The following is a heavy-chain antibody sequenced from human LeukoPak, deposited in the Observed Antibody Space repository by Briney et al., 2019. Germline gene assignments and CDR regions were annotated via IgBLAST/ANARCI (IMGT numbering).Heavy chain of an antibody. CDR1: GGTFSSYA. D-gene: IGHD3-22*01. CDR2: IIPIFGTA. Sequence: SVKVSCKASGGTFSSYAISWVRQAPGQGLEWMGGIIPIFGTANYAQKFQGRVTITADESTSTAYMELSSLRSEDTAVYYCARDLSYYYDSSGYMHYWGQGTLVTVSS. CDR3: ARDLSYYYDSSGYMHY. V-gene: IGHV1-69*13. J-gene: IGHJ4*02.